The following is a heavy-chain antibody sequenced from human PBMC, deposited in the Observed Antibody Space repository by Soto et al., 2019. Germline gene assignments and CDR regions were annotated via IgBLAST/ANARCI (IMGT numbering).Heavy chain of an antibody. D-gene: IGHD3-10*01. V-gene: IGHV4-59*01. Sequence: PSETLSLTCTVSGGSISRYYWSWIRQPPGKGLEWIGYIYYSGSTNYNPSLKSRVTISVDTSKNQFSLKLSSVTAADTAVYYCARHDNMTIGVTYFDYWGQGTLVTVS. J-gene: IGHJ4*02. CDR3: ARHDNMTIGVTYFDY. CDR2: IYYSGST. CDR1: GGSISRYY.